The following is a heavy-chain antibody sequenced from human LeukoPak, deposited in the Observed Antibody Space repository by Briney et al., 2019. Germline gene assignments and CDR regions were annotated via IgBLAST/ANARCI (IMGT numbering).Heavy chain of an antibody. CDR3: ARDLGSTVTVGGDAFDL. V-gene: IGHV1-2*02. D-gene: IGHD2/OR15-2a*01. CDR2: MNPNSGGT. CDR1: GYIFSDYY. Sequence: VASVKVSCKASGYIFSDYYLHWVRQAPGQGLEWMGWMNPNSGGTNYAKKFQGRTTMTGDTSTDYLELSRLRSDDTAVYYCARDLGSTVTVGGDAFDLCGQGTMVTVSS. J-gene: IGHJ3*01.